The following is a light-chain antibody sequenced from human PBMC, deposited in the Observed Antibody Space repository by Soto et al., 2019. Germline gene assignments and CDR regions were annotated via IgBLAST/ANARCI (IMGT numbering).Light chain of an antibody. CDR2: DAS. Sequence: DIQMTQSPSTLSASVGDRVTITCRASQSISSWLAWYQQKPGKAPNLLIYDASSLESGVPSRFSGSGSGTEFNLTISSLQPDDFATYYCQQYNSYPWTFGQGTKVEIK. CDR3: QQYNSYPWT. CDR1: QSISSW. V-gene: IGKV1-5*01. J-gene: IGKJ1*01.